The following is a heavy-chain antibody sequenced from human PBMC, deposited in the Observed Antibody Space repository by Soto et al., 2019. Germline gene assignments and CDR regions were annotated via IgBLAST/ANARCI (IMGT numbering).Heavy chain of an antibody. J-gene: IGHJ6*02. D-gene: IGHD3-3*01. V-gene: IGHV1-8*01. CDR1: GYTFTSYD. CDR3: ARGGYDFWSGYYTGYYYYYGMDV. Sequence: GASVKVSCKASGYTFTSYDINWVRQATGQGLEWMGWLNPNSGNTGYAQKFQGRVTMTRNTSISTAYMELSSLRSEDTAVYYCARGGYDFWSGYYTGYYYYYGMDVWGQGTTVTVSS. CDR2: LNPNSGNT.